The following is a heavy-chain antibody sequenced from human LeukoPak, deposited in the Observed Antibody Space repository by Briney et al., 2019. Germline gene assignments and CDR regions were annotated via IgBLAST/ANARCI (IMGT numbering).Heavy chain of an antibody. Sequence: GGSLRLSCVGSAFAFSNFNMIWVRLAPGKGPEYISHISNTASATYYIDSVRGRFTISRDNARNSLYLQMDSLRAEDTAVYYCARERKYYYMDLWGKGTTVTVS. CDR3: ARERKYYYMDL. CDR2: ISNTASAT. CDR1: AFAFSNFN. D-gene: IGHD2/OR15-2a*01. J-gene: IGHJ6*03. V-gene: IGHV3-48*01.